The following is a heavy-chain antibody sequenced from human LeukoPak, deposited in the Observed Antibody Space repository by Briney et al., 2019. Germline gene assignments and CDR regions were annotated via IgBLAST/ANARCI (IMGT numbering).Heavy chain of an antibody. D-gene: IGHD5-12*01. J-gene: IGHJ4*02. CDR3: ARDRGHSGYDLYDY. CDR1: GVTFRNYW. Sequence: GGPLRLSRAASGVTFRNYWMGWVRQAPGKGLEWVANIKHDGSEIYYVDSVEGRFTISRDTAKDSLFLQMNSLRVEDRAVYYCARDRGHSGYDLYDYWGEGTLVTVSS. V-gene: IGHV3-7*01. CDR2: IKHDGSEI.